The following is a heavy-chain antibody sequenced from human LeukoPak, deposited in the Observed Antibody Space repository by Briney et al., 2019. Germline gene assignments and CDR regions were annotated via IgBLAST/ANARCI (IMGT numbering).Heavy chain of an antibody. J-gene: IGHJ4*02. CDR1: GFTFSSYA. CDR2: ISGSGGST. Sequence: VGSLRLSCAASGFTFSSYAISWVRQAPGEGLEWVSAISGSGGSTYYADSVKGRFTISRDNSKNTLYLQMNSLRAEDTAVYYCATKVGATFDYWGQGTLVTVSS. D-gene: IGHD1-26*01. V-gene: IGHV3-23*01. CDR3: ATKVGATFDY.